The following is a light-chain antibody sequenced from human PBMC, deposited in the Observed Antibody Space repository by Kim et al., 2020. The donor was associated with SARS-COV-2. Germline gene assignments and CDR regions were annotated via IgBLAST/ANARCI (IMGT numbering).Light chain of an antibody. V-gene: IGKV3-11*01. J-gene: IGKJ4*01. CDR2: DAS. CDR1: QSVSSY. CDR3: QQRSNWPLT. Sequence: LSPGERATPSCRASQSVSSYLAWYQQKPGQAPRLLIYDASNRATGIPARFSGSGSGTNFTLTISSLEPEDFALYYCQQRSNWPLTFGGGTKVDIK.